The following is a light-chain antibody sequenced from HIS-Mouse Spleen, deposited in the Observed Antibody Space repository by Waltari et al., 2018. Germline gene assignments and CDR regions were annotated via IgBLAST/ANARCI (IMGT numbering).Light chain of an antibody. CDR1: KLGDKY. Sequence: SYELTQPPSVSVSPGQTARITCSGDKLGDKYACWYQQKPAQSPVLVIYQDSKRPSGIPERFSGSNSGNTATLTISGTQAMDEADYYCQAWDSSYSVFGGGTKLTVL. V-gene: IGLV3-1*01. CDR2: QDS. CDR3: QAWDSSYSV. J-gene: IGLJ2*01.